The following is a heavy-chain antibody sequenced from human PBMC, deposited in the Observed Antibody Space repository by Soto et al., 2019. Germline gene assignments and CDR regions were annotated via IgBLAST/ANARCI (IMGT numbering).Heavy chain of an antibody. Sequence: EVQVVQSGAAVKKPGESLTISCETSGYVFTSYWIGWVRQMPGKGLEWVGIIYPGDSQARYSPSFQGQVTMSADKSITAAYLRWSSLKASDTATYYCARQGYSYGLSVGLDVWGQGTTVTVS. CDR2: IYPGDSQA. CDR1: GYVFTSYW. J-gene: IGHJ6*02. CDR3: ARQGYSYGLSVGLDV. V-gene: IGHV5-51*01. D-gene: IGHD5-18*01.